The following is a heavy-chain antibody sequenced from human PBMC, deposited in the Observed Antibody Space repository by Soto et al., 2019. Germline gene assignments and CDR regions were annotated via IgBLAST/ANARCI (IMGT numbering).Heavy chain of an antibody. Sequence: XETLSLTCSFSVVSINRYWWSCIRHPAGKGLEWIGRVYSSGTTDYNPSLNSRATMSVETSKNQFSLKLSSVTAADTAVYYSARDIGSFAYGEGYWGQGTQVTVSS. CDR1: VVSINRYW. J-gene: IGHJ4*02. D-gene: IGHD3-10*01. CDR3: ARDIGSFAYGEGY. CDR2: VYSSGTT. V-gene: IGHV4-4*07.